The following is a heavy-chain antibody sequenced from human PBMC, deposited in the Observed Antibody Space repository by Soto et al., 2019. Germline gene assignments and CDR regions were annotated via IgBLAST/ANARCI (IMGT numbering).Heavy chain of an antibody. CDR2: IIPLFGTA. V-gene: IGHV1-69*01. J-gene: IGHJ6*02. CDR3: ARTSGVDTAMVPYYGMDV. CDR1: GGTFSSYA. D-gene: IGHD5-18*01. Sequence: QVQLVQAGAEVKKPGSSVQVSCKASGGTFSSYAISWLRQAPGQGLEGMGGIIPLFGTANYAQKFQGRVTITADESTRTAYMELSSLRSEDTAVYYCARTSGVDTAMVPYYGMDVWGQGTTVTVSS.